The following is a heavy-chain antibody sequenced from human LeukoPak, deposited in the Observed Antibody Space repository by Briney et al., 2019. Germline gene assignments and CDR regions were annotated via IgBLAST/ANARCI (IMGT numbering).Heavy chain of an antibody. Sequence: SSETLSLTCTVSGGAINGGNYYWTWLRQPARKGLEWIGRISPSGITNHNPSLTSRVTVSVDTSKNQFSLKLNFVTAADTAVYYCARVSYQEGVDYWGQGTLVTVSS. CDR3: ARVSYQEGVDY. D-gene: IGHD2-2*01. V-gene: IGHV4-61*02. CDR1: GGAINGGNYY. CDR2: ISPSGIT. J-gene: IGHJ4*02.